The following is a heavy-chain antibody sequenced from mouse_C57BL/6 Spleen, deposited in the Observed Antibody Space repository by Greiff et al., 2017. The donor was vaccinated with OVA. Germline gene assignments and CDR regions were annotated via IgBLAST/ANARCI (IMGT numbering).Heavy chain of an antibody. CDR3: AREGYDYAMDY. Sequence: EVQVVESGPGMVKPSQSLSLTCTVTGYSITSGYDWHWIRHFPGNKLEWMGYISYSGSTNYNPSLKSRISITHDTSKTHFFLKLNSVTTEDTATYYCAREGYDYAMDYWGQGTSVTVSS. D-gene: IGHD2-2*01. J-gene: IGHJ4*01. CDR1: GYSITSGYD. V-gene: IGHV3-1*01. CDR2: ISYSGST.